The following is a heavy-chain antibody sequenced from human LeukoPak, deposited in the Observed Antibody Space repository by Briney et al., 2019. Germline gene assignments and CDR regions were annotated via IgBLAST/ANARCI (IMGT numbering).Heavy chain of an antibody. J-gene: IGHJ4*02. D-gene: IGHD1-26*01. CDR1: GFSFNGYW. Sequence: GGSLRLSCAASGFSFNGYWMSWVRQAPGKGLEWVASIEQEGSEKHYADSVKGRFTVSRDNTQYSLYLQMNSLRAEDTAVYYCARDHVARGSYYYFDRWGQGTLVTVSS. CDR3: ARDHVARGSYYYFDR. CDR2: IEQEGSEK. V-gene: IGHV3-7*01.